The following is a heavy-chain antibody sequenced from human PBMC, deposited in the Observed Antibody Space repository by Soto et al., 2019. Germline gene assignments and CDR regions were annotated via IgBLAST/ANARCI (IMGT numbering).Heavy chain of an antibody. CDR1: GGSVSSGSYY. V-gene: IGHV4-61*01. CDR3: ARDQGRYYDSSGYYDY. Sequence: ETLSLTCTVSGGSVSSGSYYWSWIRQPPGKGLEWIGYIYYSGSTNYNPSLKSRVTISVDTSKNQFSLKLSSVTAADTAVYYCARDQGRYYDSSGYYDYWGQGTLVTVSS. D-gene: IGHD3-22*01. J-gene: IGHJ4*02. CDR2: IYYSGST.